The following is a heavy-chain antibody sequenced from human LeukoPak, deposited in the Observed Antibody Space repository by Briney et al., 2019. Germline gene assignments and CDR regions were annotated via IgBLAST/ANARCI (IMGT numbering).Heavy chain of an antibody. CDR2: IYSGGST. J-gene: IGHJ4*02. D-gene: IGHD3-9*01. CDR3: ARLKIDGTHFDY. Sequence: GGSLRLSCAASGFTVSSNYMSWVRQAPGKGLEWVSVIYSGGSTYYADSVKGRFTISRDNSKNTLYLQMNSLRAEDTAVYYCARLKIDGTHFDYWGQGTLVTVSS. CDR1: GFTVSSNY. V-gene: IGHV3-53*01.